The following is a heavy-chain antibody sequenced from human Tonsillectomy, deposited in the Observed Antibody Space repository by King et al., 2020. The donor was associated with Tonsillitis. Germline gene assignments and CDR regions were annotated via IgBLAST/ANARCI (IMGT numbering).Heavy chain of an antibody. CDR2: IWFDGSNK. Sequence: QLVQSGGGVVQPGWSLRVSCAASGFTFSSYGMHWVRQAPGKGLEWVAVIWFDGSNKYYADSVKGRFTISRDNSKNTLYLQMNSLRAEDTAVYYCARVPQYSSGWYETYGMDVWGQGTTVTVSS. CDR1: GFTFSSYG. J-gene: IGHJ6*02. CDR3: ARVPQYSSGWYETYGMDV. D-gene: IGHD6-19*01. V-gene: IGHV3-33*01.